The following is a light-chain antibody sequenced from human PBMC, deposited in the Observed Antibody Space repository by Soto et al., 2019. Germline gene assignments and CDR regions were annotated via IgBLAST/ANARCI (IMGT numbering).Light chain of an antibody. J-gene: IGKJ3*01. CDR3: QQCDNLPLGT. Sequence: DIQMTQSPSSLSASVGDRVTITCQASQDISNYLNWYQQKPGKAPKLLIYDASNLETGVPSRFSGSGSGTDFTFTISSLQPEDIATYYCQQCDNLPLGTFGPGTKVDIK. CDR1: QDISNY. CDR2: DAS. V-gene: IGKV1-33*01.